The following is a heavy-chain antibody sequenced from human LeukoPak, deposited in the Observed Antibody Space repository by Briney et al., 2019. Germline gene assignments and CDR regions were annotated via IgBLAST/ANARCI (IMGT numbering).Heavy chain of an antibody. CDR1: GFILSNSA. CDR2: IDTKGTRT. D-gene: IGHD5-12*01. Sequence: PGGSLRLSCAASGFILSNSAMTWVRQTPGKGLQWVSGIDTKGTRTYYADSVKGRFSISRDNSKNTLFLQMNNLRVEDTAVYYCVKEVLATIPPLWGQGTLVTVSS. CDR3: VKEVLATIPPL. J-gene: IGHJ4*02. V-gene: IGHV3-23*01.